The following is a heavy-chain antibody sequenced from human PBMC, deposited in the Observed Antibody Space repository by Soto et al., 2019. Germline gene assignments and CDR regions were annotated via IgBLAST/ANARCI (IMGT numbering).Heavy chain of an antibody. CDR2: IYHSGST. CDR1: GYSISRGYY. J-gene: IGHJ6*02. D-gene: IGHD2-21*01. CDR3: ARGRSIPFEYYYGMDV. V-gene: IGHV4-38-2*01. Sequence: PSETLSRTCAVSGYSISRGYYWVWIRHPPGKGLDWIGSIYHSGSTYYNPSLKSRVTISVAPSKNRSSLKLSSVTAADTDVYYGARGRSIPFEYYYGMDVCGQGTTVT.